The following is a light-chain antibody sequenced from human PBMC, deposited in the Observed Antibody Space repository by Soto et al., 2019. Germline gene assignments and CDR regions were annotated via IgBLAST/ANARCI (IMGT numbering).Light chain of an antibody. V-gene: IGKV3-11*01. CDR2: DAS. J-gene: IGKJ2*01. Sequence: EIVLTQSPATLSFSPGERATLSCRASQSVDSYLSWYQHKPGQAPRLLIYDASNRASGIPARFSGSGSGTDFTLTISSLETEDFAVYYCQQRSNWPMYTFGQGTKLEIK. CDR3: QQRSNWPMYT. CDR1: QSVDSY.